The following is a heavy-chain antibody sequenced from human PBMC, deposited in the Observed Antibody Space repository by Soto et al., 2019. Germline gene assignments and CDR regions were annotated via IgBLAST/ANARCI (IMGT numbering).Heavy chain of an antibody. Sequence: GASVKVSCKASGGTFSSYAISWVRQAPGQGLEWMGGIIPIFGTANYAQKFQGRVTITADESTSTAYMGLSSLRSEDTAVYYCARDAGTTIFNWFDPWGQGTLVTVSS. CDR1: GGTFSSYA. CDR3: ARDAGTTIFNWFDP. J-gene: IGHJ5*02. CDR2: IIPIFGTA. V-gene: IGHV1-69*13. D-gene: IGHD1-7*01.